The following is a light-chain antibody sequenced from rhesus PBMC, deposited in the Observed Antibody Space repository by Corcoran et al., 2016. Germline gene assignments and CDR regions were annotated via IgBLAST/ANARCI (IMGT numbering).Light chain of an antibody. V-gene: IGKV3-24*04. Sequence: ETVVTQSPATLSLSPGERATLSCRASQSVASYLAWYQQKPGQAPRLLMYGASTRATGIPDRFSGSGSGTYFNLTISSLEPEDVGFYYCQQSSKSWTFGQGTKVEIK. CDR2: GAS. CDR3: QQSSKSWT. CDR1: QSVASY. J-gene: IGKJ1*01.